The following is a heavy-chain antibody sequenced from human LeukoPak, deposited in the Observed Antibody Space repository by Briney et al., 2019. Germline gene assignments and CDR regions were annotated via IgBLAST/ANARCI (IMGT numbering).Heavy chain of an antibody. CDR3: ARAFCGGDCYSRWHYFDY. D-gene: IGHD2-21*01. V-gene: IGHV1-69*13. Sequence: SVNVSCKASGGTFSSYAISWVRQAPGQGLEWMGGIIPIFGTANYAQKFQGRVTITADESTSTAYMELSSLRSEDTAVYCCARAFCGGDCYSRWHYFDYWGQGTLVTVSS. CDR1: GGTFSSYA. CDR2: IIPIFGTA. J-gene: IGHJ4*02.